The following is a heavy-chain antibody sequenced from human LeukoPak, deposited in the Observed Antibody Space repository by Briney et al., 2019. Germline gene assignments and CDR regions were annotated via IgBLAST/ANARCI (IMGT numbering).Heavy chain of an antibody. CDR3: AKDYDFWSGYYTSYYYYGMDV. CDR2: INPEGSEK. CDR1: GLTFSSSW. V-gene: IGHV3-7*01. Sequence: GGSLRLSCAVSGLTFSSSWMDWVRQAPGKGLEWVASINPEGSEKYSADSVKGRFTISRDNSKNTLYLQMNSLRAEDTAVYYCAKDYDFWSGYYTSYYYYGMDVWGQGTTVTVSS. D-gene: IGHD3-3*01. J-gene: IGHJ6*02.